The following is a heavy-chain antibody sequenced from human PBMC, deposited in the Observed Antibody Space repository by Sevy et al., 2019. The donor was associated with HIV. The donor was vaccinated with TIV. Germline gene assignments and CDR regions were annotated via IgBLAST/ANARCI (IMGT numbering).Heavy chain of an antibody. Sequence: GGSLRLSCATDGFTFGDYCMSWVRQAPGKGLEWISFFKSKAHGGTAENAASVKDRFTISRDDSKCIVYLQMNNLKTEDTAVYFCTRWSGSQSIFDYWGQGTLVTVSS. D-gene: IGHD1-26*01. V-gene: IGHV3-49*04. J-gene: IGHJ4*02. CDR1: GFTFGDYC. CDR3: TRWSGSQSIFDY. CDR2: FKSKAHGGTA.